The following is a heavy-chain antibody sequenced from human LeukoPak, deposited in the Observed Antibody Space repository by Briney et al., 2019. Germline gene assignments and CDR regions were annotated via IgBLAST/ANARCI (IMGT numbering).Heavy chain of an antibody. V-gene: IGHV3-30-3*01. CDR2: ISYDGSNK. J-gene: IGHJ4*02. CDR3: VRGSCGIYYYFDY. Sequence: PGGSLRLSCAASGFTFTTSAMHWVRQAPGKGLEWVAVISYDGSNKYYADSVKGRFTISRDDSKNTVYLQMNSLRTEDTAVYYCVRGSCGIYYYFDYWGQGALVTVSS. D-gene: IGHD1-26*01. CDR1: GFTFTTSA.